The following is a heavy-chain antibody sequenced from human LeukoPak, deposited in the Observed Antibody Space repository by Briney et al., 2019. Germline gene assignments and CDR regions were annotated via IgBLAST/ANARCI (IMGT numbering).Heavy chain of an antibody. J-gene: IGHJ5*02. V-gene: IGHV5-51*01. D-gene: IGHD4-23*01. CDR3: ARFFNDYGGQDWFDP. CDR2: IYPGDSDT. CDR1: GYSFTSYW. Sequence: GESLKISCKGSGYSFTSYWIGWVRQMPGKGLEWMGIIYPGDSDTRYSPSFQGQVTISADKSISTAYLQWSSLKASDTAMYYCARFFNDYGGQDWFDPWGQGTLVTVSS.